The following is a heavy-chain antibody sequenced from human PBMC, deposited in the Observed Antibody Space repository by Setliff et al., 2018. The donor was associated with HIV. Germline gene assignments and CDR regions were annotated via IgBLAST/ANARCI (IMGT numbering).Heavy chain of an antibody. Sequence: GESLKISCAASGFSFSSYAMHWVRQAPGKGLEWVTVISYDGVNKEFADSVKGRFTISRDNSKDTLYLQTNSLRPEDTAVYFCTRDLGSGSYYRFDYWGRGTLVTVSS. CDR3: TRDLGSGSYYRFDY. CDR2: ISYDGVNK. J-gene: IGHJ4*02. V-gene: IGHV3-30*04. D-gene: IGHD3-10*01. CDR1: GFSFSSYA.